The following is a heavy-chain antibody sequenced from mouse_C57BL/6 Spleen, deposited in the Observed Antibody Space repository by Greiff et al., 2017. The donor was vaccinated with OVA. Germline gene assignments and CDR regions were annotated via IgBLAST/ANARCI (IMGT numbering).Heavy chain of an antibody. CDR2: IYPRSGNT. J-gene: IGHJ4*01. CDR1: GYTFTSSG. V-gene: IGHV1-81*01. Sequence: VQVKQFGAELARPGASVKLSCKASGYTFTSSGISWVKQRTGQGLEWIGEIYPRSGNTYYNEKFKGKATLTADKSSSTAYMELRSLTSEDYAVYFCAGPIYYGNYPAMDYWGQGTSVTVSS. CDR3: AGPIYYGNYPAMDY. D-gene: IGHD2-1*01.